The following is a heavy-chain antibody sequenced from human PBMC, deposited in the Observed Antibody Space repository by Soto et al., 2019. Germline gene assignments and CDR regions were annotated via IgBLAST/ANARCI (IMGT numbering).Heavy chain of an antibody. V-gene: IGHV1-2*04. CDR3: ERDVGSGSYSYFDY. CDR1: GYTFTAYY. CDR2: INPNSGGT. Sequence: QVQLVQSGAEVKKPGASVKVSCKASGYTFTAYYVHWVRQAPGQGLEWMGWINPNSGGTSYAQKFQCWVTMTRDTSISTAYMELSRLRSDDTDVYYCERDVGSGSYSYFDYWGQGTLVTVSS. J-gene: IGHJ4*02. D-gene: IGHD1-26*01.